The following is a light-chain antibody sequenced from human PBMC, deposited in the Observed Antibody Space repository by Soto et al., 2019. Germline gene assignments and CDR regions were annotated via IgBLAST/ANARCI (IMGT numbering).Light chain of an antibody. CDR2: GAS. CDR3: QQYGSSPRT. V-gene: IGKV3-20*01. Sequence: EIALTQSPGTLSLSLGERATLSCRASQSVSSTNLAWYQQKPGQAPRLLLYGASSRATGIPDRFSGSGSGTDFTLTISRLEPEDFAVYYCQQYGSSPRTFGQGTKVEIK. J-gene: IGKJ1*01. CDR1: QSVSSTN.